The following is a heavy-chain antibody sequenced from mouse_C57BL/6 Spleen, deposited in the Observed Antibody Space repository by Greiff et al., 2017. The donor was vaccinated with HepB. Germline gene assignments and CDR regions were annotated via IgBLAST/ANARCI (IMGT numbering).Heavy chain of an antibody. Sequence: VHLVESGAELVRPGASVTLSCKASGYTFTDYEMHWVKQTPVHGLEWIGAIDPETGGTAYNQKFKGKAILTADKSSSTAYMELRSLTSEDSAVYYCTRSAITTEVRWDYWGQGTTLTVSS. V-gene: IGHV1-15*01. CDR3: TRSAITTEVRWDY. J-gene: IGHJ2*01. D-gene: IGHD2-4*01. CDR1: GYTFTDYE. CDR2: IDPETGGT.